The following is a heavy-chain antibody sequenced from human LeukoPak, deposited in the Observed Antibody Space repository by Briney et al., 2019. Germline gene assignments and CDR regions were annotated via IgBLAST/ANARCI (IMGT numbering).Heavy chain of an antibody. V-gene: IGHV3-11*03. D-gene: IGHD3-10*01. J-gene: IGHJ4*02. CDR2: ISGGSEYI. CDR1: GFSISDYY. CDR3: ATLTLYYGSGSYFDY. Sequence: GGSLRLSCVASGFSISDYYMAWIRQSPGKGLEWLSYISGGSEYISYADSVKGRFTISRDNAKNTLFLQMNSLRAEDTALYYCATLTLYYGSGSYFDYWGQGTLVAVSS.